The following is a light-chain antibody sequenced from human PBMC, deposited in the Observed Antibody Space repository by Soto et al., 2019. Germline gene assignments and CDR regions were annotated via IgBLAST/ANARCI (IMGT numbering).Light chain of an antibody. CDR2: AAS. CDR1: QSIRGY. Sequence: EIQMTQSPSSLPASVGDRVTVTCRASQSIRGYLNWYQHKTGTDPKLLIFAASRLQTGVPLRFSGSGSGTNFTLTIRNLHPEEFATYYCQQSYNTHRTFGQGTKV. CDR3: QQSYNTHRT. J-gene: IGKJ1*01. V-gene: IGKV1-39*01.